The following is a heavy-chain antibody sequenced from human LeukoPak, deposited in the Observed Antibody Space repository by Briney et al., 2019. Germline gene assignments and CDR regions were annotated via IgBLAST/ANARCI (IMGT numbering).Heavy chain of an antibody. CDR3: ASKRFSSGWAYYFDY. J-gene: IGHJ4*02. D-gene: IGHD6-19*01. CDR1: GGSIGSSNYY. CDR2: LHSSGNT. V-gene: IGHV4-39*01. Sequence: SETLSLTCTVSGGSIGSSNYYWGWVRQPPGKGLEWIGFLHSSGNTYYSPSLNSQVTMSVDMSNNQFSLILTSVTVADTAVYYCASKRFSSGWAYYFDYWGQGTLVTVSS.